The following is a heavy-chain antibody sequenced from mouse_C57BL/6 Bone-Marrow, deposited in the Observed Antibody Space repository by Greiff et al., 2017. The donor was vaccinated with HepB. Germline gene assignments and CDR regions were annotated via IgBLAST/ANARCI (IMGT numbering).Heavy chain of an antibody. D-gene: IGHD1-1*01. Sequence: EVQLQQSGPVLVKPGASVKMSCKASGYTFTDYYMNWVKQSHGKSLEWIGVINPYNGGTSYNQKFKGKATLTVDKSSSTAYMELNSLTSEDSAVYYCAREALLLRDYWGQGTTLTVSS. J-gene: IGHJ2*01. CDR2: INPYNGGT. CDR3: AREALLLRDY. CDR1: GYTFTDYY. V-gene: IGHV1-19*01.